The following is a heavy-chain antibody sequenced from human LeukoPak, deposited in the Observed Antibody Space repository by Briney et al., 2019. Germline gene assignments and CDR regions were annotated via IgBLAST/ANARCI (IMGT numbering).Heavy chain of an antibody. V-gene: IGHV4-59*01. CDR2: IYYSGST. CDR3: ARDYYGSGSRSWFDP. J-gene: IGHJ5*02. CDR1: GGSISSYY. D-gene: IGHD3-10*01. Sequence: SETLSLTCTVSGGSISSYYWSWIRQPPGKGLEWIGYIYYSGSTNYNPSLKSRVTISVDTSKNQFSLKLSSVTAADTAVYYCARDYYGSGSRSWFDPWGQGTLVTVSS.